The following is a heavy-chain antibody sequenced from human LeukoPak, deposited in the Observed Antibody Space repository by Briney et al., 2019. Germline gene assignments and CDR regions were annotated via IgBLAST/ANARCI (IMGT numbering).Heavy chain of an antibody. V-gene: IGHV3-53*04. D-gene: IGHD3-22*01. CDR2: IYSGGST. CDR1: GFTVSSNY. J-gene: IGHJ4*02. CDR3: ARALFYYDSSGYYFDY. Sequence: PGGSLRLSCAASGFTVSSNYMSWVRQAPGKGLEWVSVIYSGGSTYYADSVKGRFAISRHNSKNTLYLQMNSLRAEDTAVYYCARALFYYDSSGYYFDYWGQGTLVTVSS.